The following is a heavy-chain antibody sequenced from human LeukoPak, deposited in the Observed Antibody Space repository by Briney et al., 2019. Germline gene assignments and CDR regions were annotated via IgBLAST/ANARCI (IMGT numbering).Heavy chain of an antibody. Sequence: SETLSLTCAVSGGSISSSNWWSWVRQPPGKGLEWIGEIYHSGSTNYNPSLKSRVTISVDKSKNQFSLKLSSVTAADTALYYCARSHSSTSWFFDSWGQGTLVTVSS. CDR2: IYHSGST. CDR1: GGSISSSNW. D-gene: IGHD6-6*01. J-gene: IGHJ4*02. V-gene: IGHV4-4*02. CDR3: ARSHSSTSWFFDS.